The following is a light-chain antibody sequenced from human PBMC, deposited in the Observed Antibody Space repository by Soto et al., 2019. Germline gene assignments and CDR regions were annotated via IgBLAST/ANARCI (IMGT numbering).Light chain of an antibody. CDR3: QQYTTYSGT. CDR1: QSISNW. V-gene: IGKV1-5*01. J-gene: IGKJ1*01. CDR2: DAS. Sequence: DIQMTQSPSTLSASVGDRVTITFRASQSISNWLAWYQQKPGKAPKLLIYDASSLETGVPSRFSGSASGTEFTLTISSLQPDDFATYYCQQYTTYSGTFGQGTKVDI.